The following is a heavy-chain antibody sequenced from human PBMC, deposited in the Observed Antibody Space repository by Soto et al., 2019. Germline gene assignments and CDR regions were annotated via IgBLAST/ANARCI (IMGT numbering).Heavy chain of an antibody. CDR3: ARGTTLNGWLRNYFDY. Sequence: EVQLVESGGGLVQPGGSLRLSCAASGFTVSSNYMSWVRQAPGKGLEWVSVIYSGGSTNYADSVKGRFTISRDNSKNTLYLQMNSLRAEDTAVYYCARGTTLNGWLRNYFDYWGQGTLVTVSS. CDR2: IYSGGST. J-gene: IGHJ4*02. V-gene: IGHV3-66*01. D-gene: IGHD5-12*01. CDR1: GFTVSSNY.